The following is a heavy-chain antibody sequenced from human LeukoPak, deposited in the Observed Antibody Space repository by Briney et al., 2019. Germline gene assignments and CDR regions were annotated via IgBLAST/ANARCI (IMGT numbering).Heavy chain of an antibody. CDR3: ARVIAVAGAPNYYYYGMDV. Sequence: PWGSLRLSCAASGFTFSSYAMHWVRQAPGKGLEYVSAISSNGGSTYYANSVKGRFTISRDNSKNTLYLQMGSLRAEDMAVYYCARVIAVAGAPNYYYYGMDVWGQGTTVTVSS. J-gene: IGHJ6*02. CDR2: ISSNGGST. V-gene: IGHV3-64*01. CDR1: GFTFSSYA. D-gene: IGHD6-19*01.